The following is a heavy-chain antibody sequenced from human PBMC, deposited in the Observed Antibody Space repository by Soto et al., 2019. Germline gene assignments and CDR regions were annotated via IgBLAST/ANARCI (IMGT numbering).Heavy chain of an antibody. CDR2: IFPGGST. V-gene: IGHV3-23*03. CDR3: AKDRQPDGIWTFDL. D-gene: IGHD3-9*01. Sequence: GGSLRLSCAASGFTFSTYTTNWVRQAPGKGLEWVAGIFPGGSTYYANSVKGRFTISRDHSQSSVFLQMSSLRDEDTAVYYCAKDRQPDGIWTFDLWGRGTLVNVSS. J-gene: IGHJ4*02. CDR1: GFTFSTYT.